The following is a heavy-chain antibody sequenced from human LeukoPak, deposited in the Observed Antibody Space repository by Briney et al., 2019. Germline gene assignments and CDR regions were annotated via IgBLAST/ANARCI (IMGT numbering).Heavy chain of an antibody. J-gene: IGHJ6*03. V-gene: IGHV3-33*01. CDR2: IWYDGSNK. CDR1: GFTFSSYG. Sequence: GGSLRLSCAASGFTFSSYGMHWVRQAPGKGLEWVAVIWYDGSNKYYADSVKGRFTISSDNSKNTLYLQMNSLRAEDTAVYYCARRGYSYGNAFYYYYYMDVWGKGTTVTVSS. D-gene: IGHD5-18*01. CDR3: ARRGYSYGNAFYYYYYMDV.